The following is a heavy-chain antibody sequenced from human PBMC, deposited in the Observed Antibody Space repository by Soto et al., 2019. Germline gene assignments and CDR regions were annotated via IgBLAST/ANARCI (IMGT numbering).Heavy chain of an antibody. Sequence: QLGGSLRLSCTASGFTFGDYAMSWFRQAPGKGLEWVGFIRSKAYGGTTEYAATVKGTFTISRDDSKSIAYLQMNSLKTEDTAVYYCTRDQQNDSGYDSPYYFDYWGQGTLVTVSS. D-gene: IGHD5-12*01. V-gene: IGHV3-49*03. CDR1: GFTFGDYA. J-gene: IGHJ4*02. CDR2: IRSKAYGGTT. CDR3: TRDQQNDSGYDSPYYFDY.